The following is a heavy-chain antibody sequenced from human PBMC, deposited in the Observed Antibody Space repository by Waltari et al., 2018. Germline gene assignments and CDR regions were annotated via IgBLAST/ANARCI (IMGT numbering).Heavy chain of an antibody. CDR1: GYTFTSYD. CDR2: IIPIFGTA. CDR3: ARGEGWNYGSGSYGRYFDY. D-gene: IGHD3-10*01. Sequence: QVQLVQSGAEVKKPGASVKVSCKASGYTFTSYDISWVRQTPGQGLEWMGGIIPIFGTANYAQKFQGRVTITTDESTSTAYMELSSLRSEDTAVYYCARGEGWNYGSGSYGRYFDYWGQGTLVTVSS. J-gene: IGHJ4*02. V-gene: IGHV1-69*01.